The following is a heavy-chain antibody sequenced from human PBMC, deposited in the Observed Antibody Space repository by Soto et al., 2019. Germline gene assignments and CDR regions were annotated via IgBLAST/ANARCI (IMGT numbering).Heavy chain of an antibody. J-gene: IGHJ5*02. CDR1: GFTFSSYG. D-gene: IGHD2-2*02. V-gene: IGHV3-33*01. Sequence: PGGSLSLSCAASGFTFSSYGMHWVRQAPGKGLEWVAVIWYDGSNKYYADSVKGRFTISRDNSKNTMYLQMNSLRAEDTAVYYCARDTSYCSSTSCYTDGWFDPWGQGTLVTVPQ. CDR2: IWYDGSNK. CDR3: ARDTSYCSSTSCYTDGWFDP.